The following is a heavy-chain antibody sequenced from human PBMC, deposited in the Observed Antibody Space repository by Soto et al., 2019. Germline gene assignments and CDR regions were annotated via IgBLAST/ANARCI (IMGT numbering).Heavy chain of an antibody. CDR2: ISAYNGNT. J-gene: IGHJ6*02. Sequence: GASVKVSCKASGYTFTSYGISWVRQAPGQGLEWMGWISAYNGNTNYAQKLQGRVTMTTDTSTSTAYMELRSLRSDDTAVYYCAREGKYVVVPRRDYYYYGMDVWGQGTTVTVSS. V-gene: IGHV1-18*01. CDR1: GYTFTSYG. D-gene: IGHD2-2*01. CDR3: AREGKYVVVPRRDYYYYGMDV.